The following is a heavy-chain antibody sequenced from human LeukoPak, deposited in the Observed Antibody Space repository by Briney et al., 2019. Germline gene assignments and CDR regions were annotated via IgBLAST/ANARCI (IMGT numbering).Heavy chain of an antibody. Sequence: GGSLRLSCAASGFTISSYWMNWVRQAPGKGLEWVANIKQDGSEKKYVDSVKGRFTISRDNTQNSLYLQMNSLRAEDTAVYYCARARGIAAAGPFDYWGQGTLVTVSS. CDR1: GFTISSYW. J-gene: IGHJ4*02. CDR3: ARARGIAAAGPFDY. V-gene: IGHV3-7*01. CDR2: IKQDGSEK. D-gene: IGHD6-13*01.